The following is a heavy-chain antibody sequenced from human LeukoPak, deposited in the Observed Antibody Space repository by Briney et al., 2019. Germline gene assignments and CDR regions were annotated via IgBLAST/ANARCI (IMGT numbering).Heavy chain of an antibody. D-gene: IGHD2/OR15-2a*01. CDR3: ARGGPVIPSDY. Sequence: GRSLRLSCAASGFTFSSYAMHWVRQAPGKGLEWVSSISSSSSYIYYADSVKGRFTISRDNAKNSLYLQMNSLRAEDTALYHCARGGPVIPSDYWGQGTLVTVSS. J-gene: IGHJ4*02. V-gene: IGHV3-21*04. CDR2: ISSSSSYI. CDR1: GFTFSSYA.